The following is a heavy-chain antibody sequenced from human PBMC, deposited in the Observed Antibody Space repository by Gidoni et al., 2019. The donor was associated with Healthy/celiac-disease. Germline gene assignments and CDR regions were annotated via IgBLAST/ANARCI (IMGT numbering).Heavy chain of an antibody. CDR2: ISYDGSNK. D-gene: IGHD2-15*01. Sequence: RSYGIHWVRQAPGKVLEWVAVISYDGSNKYYADSVKGRFTISRDNSKNTLYLQMNSLRGEDTAVYYCARDFFNVLVVAATTYYYYYYMDVWGKGTTVTVSS. V-gene: IGHV3-30*03. CDR3: ARDFFNVLVVAATTYYYYYYMDV. J-gene: IGHJ6*03. CDR1: RSYG.